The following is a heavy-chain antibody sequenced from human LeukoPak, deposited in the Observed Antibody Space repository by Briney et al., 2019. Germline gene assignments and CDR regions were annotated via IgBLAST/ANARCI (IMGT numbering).Heavy chain of an antibody. CDR2: ISGSGGSP. CDR3: AKDLSKSRITMVRGVPSPSDY. J-gene: IGHJ4*02. Sequence: GGSLRLSCAASGFTFSSYAMSWVRQAPGKGLEWVSAISGSGGSPYYADSVKGRFTISRDNSKNTLYLQMNSLRAEDTAVYYCAKDLSKSRITMVRGVPSPSDYWGQGTLVTVSS. V-gene: IGHV3-23*01. CDR1: GFTFSSYA. D-gene: IGHD3-10*01.